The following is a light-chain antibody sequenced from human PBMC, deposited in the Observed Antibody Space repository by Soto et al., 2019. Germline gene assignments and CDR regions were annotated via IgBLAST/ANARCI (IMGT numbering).Light chain of an antibody. CDR2: LVS. CDR3: NSFRVSHLYV. CDR1: TSDIGDYNY. V-gene: IGLV2-14*01. J-gene: IGLJ1*01. Sequence: QSALTQPASVSGSPGQSITISCTGTTSDIGDYNYVSWYQHLPDKVPKLIISLVSNRPSGVSNRFSGSKSGNTASLTISGLQAEDEGDYYCNSFRVSHLYVFGTGTKLTVL.